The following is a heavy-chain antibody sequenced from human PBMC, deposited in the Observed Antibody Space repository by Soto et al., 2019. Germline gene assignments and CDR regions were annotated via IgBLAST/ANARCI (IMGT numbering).Heavy chain of an antibody. D-gene: IGHD5-18*01. V-gene: IGHV3-21*01. CDR2: ISSSSSYI. J-gene: IGHJ6*04. CDR3: ASLLNFRGYSYGYSQLPPTLYYGMEV. CDR1: GFTFSSYS. Sequence: PGGSLRLSCAASGFTFSSYSMNWVRQAPGKGLEWVSSISSSSSYIYYADSVKGRFTISRDNAKNSLYLQMNSLRAEDTAVYYCASLLNFRGYSYGYSQLPPTLYYGMEVWGKGTTVTVSA.